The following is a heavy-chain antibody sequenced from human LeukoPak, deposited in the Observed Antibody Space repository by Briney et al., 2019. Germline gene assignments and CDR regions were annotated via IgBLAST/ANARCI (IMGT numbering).Heavy chain of an antibody. D-gene: IGHD4-17*01. CDR1: GFTFSSYE. CDR2: ISSSGSTI. Sequence: PGGSLRLSCAASGFTFSSYEMNWVRQAPGKGLEWVSYISSSGSTIYYADSVKGRFTISRDNAKNSLYLQMNGLRAEDTAVYYCARDSFYGDYFQGYDYWGQGTLVTVSS. CDR3: ARDSFYGDYFQGYDY. V-gene: IGHV3-48*03. J-gene: IGHJ4*02.